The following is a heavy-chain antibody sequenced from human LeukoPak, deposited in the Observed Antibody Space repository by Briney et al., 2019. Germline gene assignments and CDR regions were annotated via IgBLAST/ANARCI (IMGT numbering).Heavy chain of an antibody. V-gene: IGHV4-38-2*02. CDR3: ARGAFGVLLSAFDI. Sequence: SETLSLTCIVSGYSISSDYFWGWIRQPPGKGLEWIGNIYHSGSTYSNPSLKSRVIISVDTSKNQFSLKLSSVTAADTAVYWCARGAFGVLLSAFDIWGQGTMVTVSS. J-gene: IGHJ3*02. D-gene: IGHD3-3*01. CDR2: IYHSGST. CDR1: GYSISSDYF.